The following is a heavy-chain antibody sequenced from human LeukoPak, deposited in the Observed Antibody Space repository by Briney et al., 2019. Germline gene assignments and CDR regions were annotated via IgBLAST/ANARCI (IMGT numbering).Heavy chain of an antibody. V-gene: IGHV3-11*01. D-gene: IGHD6-19*01. J-gene: IGHJ6*02. CDR3: ARDLGEVATVAGTHYYYYGMDV. CDR1: GFTFSDYY. Sequence: GGSLRLSCAASGFTFSDYYMSWIRQAPGKVLEWVSYISSSGSTIYYADSVKGRFTISRDNAKNSLYLQMNSLRAEDTAVYYCARDLGEVATVAGTHYYYYGMDVWGQGTTVTVSS. CDR2: ISSSGSTI.